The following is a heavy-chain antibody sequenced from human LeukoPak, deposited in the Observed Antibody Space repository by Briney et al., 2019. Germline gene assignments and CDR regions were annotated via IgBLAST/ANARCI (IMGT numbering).Heavy chain of an antibody. CDR3: ESGLTDYYDSSGYREINY. CDR2: ISSSSSSYI. CDR1: GFTFSSYS. V-gene: IGHV3-21*01. D-gene: IGHD3-22*01. J-gene: IGHJ4*02. Sequence: PGGSLRLSCAASGFTFSSYSMNWVRQAPGKGLEWVSSISSSSSSYIYYADSVKDRFTISRDNAKNSLYLQMNSLRAEDTAVYYCESGLTDYYDSSGYREINYWGQGTLVTVSS.